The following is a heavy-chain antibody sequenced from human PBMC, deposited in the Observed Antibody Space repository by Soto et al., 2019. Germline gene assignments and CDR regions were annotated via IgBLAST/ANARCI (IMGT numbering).Heavy chain of an antibody. CDR1: GFTFSSYA. CDR2: ISYDGNIK. V-gene: IGHV3-30-3*01. D-gene: IGHD5-18*01. J-gene: IGHJ4*02. Sequence: GGSLRLSCAASGFTFSSYAMHWVRQAPGKGLEWVALISYDGNIKYSADSVKGRFTISRDNSKNTLYLQMNGLTAEDTAMYFCARDQRGYNYGPFDHWGQGTLVTVSS. CDR3: ARDQRGYNYGPFDH.